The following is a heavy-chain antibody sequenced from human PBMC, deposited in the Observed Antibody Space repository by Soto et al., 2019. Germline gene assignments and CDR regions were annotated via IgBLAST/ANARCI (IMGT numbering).Heavy chain of an antibody. V-gene: IGHV6-1*01. Sequence: PSQTLSLTCAISGDSVSSNSAAWNWIRQSPSRGLEWLGRTYYRSKWYNDYAVSVKSRITINPDTSKNQFSLQLNSVTPEDTAVYCCARERSYDFWSGYLYYYYYYGMDVWGQGTTVTVSS. CDR1: GDSVSSNSAA. CDR3: ARERSYDFWSGYLYYYYYYGMDV. J-gene: IGHJ6*02. D-gene: IGHD3-3*01. CDR2: TYYRSKWYN.